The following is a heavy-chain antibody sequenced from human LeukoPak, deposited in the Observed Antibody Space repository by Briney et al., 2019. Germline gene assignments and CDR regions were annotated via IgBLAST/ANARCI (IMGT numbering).Heavy chain of an antibody. Sequence: GGSLRLSCAASGFTFSSYWMHWVRQAPGKGLVWVSRINSDGSSTSYADSVKGRFTISRDNAKNTLYLQMNSLRAEDTAVYYCARRHRYSPKLDYWGQGTLVTVSS. V-gene: IGHV3-74*01. CDR1: GFTFSSYW. D-gene: IGHD5-18*01. CDR3: ARRHRYSPKLDY. J-gene: IGHJ4*02. CDR2: INSDGSST.